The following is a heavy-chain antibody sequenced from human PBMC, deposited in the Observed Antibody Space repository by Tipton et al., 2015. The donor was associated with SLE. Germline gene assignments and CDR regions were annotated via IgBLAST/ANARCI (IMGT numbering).Heavy chain of an antibody. CDR3: ARADCTNAACPVDS. V-gene: IGHV4-34*01. J-gene: IGHJ4*02. D-gene: IGHD2-8*01. CDR1: GGSFSNFY. CDR2: DNGSGTT. Sequence: TLSLTCSLYGGSFSNFYWTWIRQPPGKGLEWIGEDNGSGTTNYSPSLKSRVIISVDTSKNQFSLNLSSVTAADTAIYYCARADCTNAACPVDSWGQGTLVTVSS.